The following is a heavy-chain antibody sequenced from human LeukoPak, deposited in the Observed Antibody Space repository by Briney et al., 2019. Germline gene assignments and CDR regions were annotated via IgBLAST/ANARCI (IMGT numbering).Heavy chain of an antibody. CDR1: GFTFSSYA. CDR3: AKDQGSSGWYEAAFDI. CDR2: ISVSGGSR. D-gene: IGHD6-19*01. J-gene: IGHJ3*02. Sequence: PGGSLRLSCAASGFTFSSYAMSWVRQAPGKGLEWVSAISVSGGSRFHADSVKGRFTISRDNSKNTLYLQMSSLRPEDTAVYYCAKDQGSSGWYEAAFDIWGQGTMVTVSS. V-gene: IGHV3-23*01.